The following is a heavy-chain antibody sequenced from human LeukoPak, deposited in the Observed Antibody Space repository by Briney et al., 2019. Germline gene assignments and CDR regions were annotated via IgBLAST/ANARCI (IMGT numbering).Heavy chain of an antibody. D-gene: IGHD2-15*01. V-gene: IGHV3-30*18. Sequence: GRSLRLPCAASGFTFSSYGMHWVRQAPGKGLEWVAVISYDGSNKYYADSVKGRFTISRDNSKNTLYLQMNSLRAEDTAVYYCAKDRGRYCSGGSCYSLDYWGQGTLVTVSS. CDR2: ISYDGSNK. CDR1: GFTFSSYG. J-gene: IGHJ4*02. CDR3: AKDRGRYCSGGSCYSLDY.